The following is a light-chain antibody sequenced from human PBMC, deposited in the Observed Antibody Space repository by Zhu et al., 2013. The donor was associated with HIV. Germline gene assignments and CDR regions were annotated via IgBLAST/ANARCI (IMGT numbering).Light chain of an antibody. CDR3: ATWDSSLSAWV. CDR1: SSNIGNNY. J-gene: IGLJ3*02. Sequence: QSVLTQPPSVSAAPGQKVTISCSGSSSNIGNNYVSWYQQPPGTVPKLITEIPGRFSSSKSGTSATLGITGLQTGDEADYYCATWDSSLSAWVFGGGTKLTVL. V-gene: IGLV1-51*01.